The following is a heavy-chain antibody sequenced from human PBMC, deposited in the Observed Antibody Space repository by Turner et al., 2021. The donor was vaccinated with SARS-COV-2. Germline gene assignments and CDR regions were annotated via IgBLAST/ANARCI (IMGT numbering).Heavy chain of an antibody. CDR2: IGSSGSTI. D-gene: IGHD4-17*01. V-gene: IGHV3-48*03. J-gene: IGHJ4*02. CDR3: ARDRSITVTTIGIDY. CDR1: GLTFSSYE. Sequence: VQLVESGGGLVQPGGYLRLSCAASGLTFSSYEMNCVRQAPGKWLEWVSYIGSSGSTIYYADSVKGRFTISRDNAKNSLYLQMNSLRAEDTAVYYCARDRSITVTTIGIDYWGQGTLVTVSS.